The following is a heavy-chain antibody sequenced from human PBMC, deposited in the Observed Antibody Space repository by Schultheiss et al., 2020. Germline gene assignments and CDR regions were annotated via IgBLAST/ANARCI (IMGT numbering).Heavy chain of an antibody. CDR3: AKALLRGWDYAFDI. CDR2: ISSSSSTI. Sequence: GGSLRLSCAASGFTFSSYSMNWVRQAPGKGLEWVSYISSSSSTIYYADSVKGRFTISRDNAKNSLYLQMNSLRAEDTAVYYCAKALLRGWDYAFDIWGQGTMVTVSS. D-gene: IGHD6-19*01. J-gene: IGHJ3*02. V-gene: IGHV3-48*01. CDR1: GFTFSSYS.